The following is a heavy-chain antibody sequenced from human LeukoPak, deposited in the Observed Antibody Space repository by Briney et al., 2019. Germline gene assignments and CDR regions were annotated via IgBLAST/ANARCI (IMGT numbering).Heavy chain of an antibody. CDR3: AGRDSARNPWAY. CDR2: IRPDGSEQ. D-gene: IGHD4-11*01. Sequence: GGSLRLSCAASGFTFTNFWMNWIRRAPGRGQEWVANIRPDGSEQFYVDSVKGRFTISRDNAKDSVYLQMNSLRADDTAVYYCAGRDSARNPWAYWGQGTLVTVST. J-gene: IGHJ4*02. CDR1: GFTFTNFW. V-gene: IGHV3-7*01.